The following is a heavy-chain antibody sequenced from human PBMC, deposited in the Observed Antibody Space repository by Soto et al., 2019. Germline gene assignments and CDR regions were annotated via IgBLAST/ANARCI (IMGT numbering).Heavy chain of an antibody. CDR1: GFPFSDHY. D-gene: IGHD2-21*01. CDR3: SRGGGGGLFDL. V-gene: IGHV3-11*06. Sequence: QVQLVESGGGLVKPGGSLRLSCASSGFPFSDHYMSWIRRSPGKGLEFISYISTGTTYKNYADSVKGRFTISRDNAKGSLYLQLNGVRAEDTAVYFCSRGGGGGLFDLWGQGTFVTVSS. CDR2: ISTGTTYK. J-gene: IGHJ4*02.